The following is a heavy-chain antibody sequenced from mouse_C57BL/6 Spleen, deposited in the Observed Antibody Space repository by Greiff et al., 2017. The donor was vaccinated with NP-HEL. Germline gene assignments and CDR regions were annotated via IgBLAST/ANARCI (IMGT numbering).Heavy chain of an antibody. CDR2: IYPSDSET. Sequence: QVQLQQPGAELVRPGSSVKLSCKASGYTFTSYWMDWVKQRPGQGLEWIGNIYPSDSETHYNQKFTDKATLTVDKSSSTAYMQLSSLTSEDSAVYYCARCYSYWYFDVWGTGTTVTVSS. J-gene: IGHJ1*03. CDR1: GYTFTSYW. CDR3: ARCYSYWYFDV. D-gene: IGHD2-12*01. V-gene: IGHV1-61*01.